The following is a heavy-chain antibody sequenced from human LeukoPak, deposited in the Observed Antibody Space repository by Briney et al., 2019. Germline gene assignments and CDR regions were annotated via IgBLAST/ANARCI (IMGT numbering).Heavy chain of an antibody. CDR2: ISGSGGST. Sequence: WGSLRLSCAASGFTFSSYAMSWVRQAPGKGLEWVSAISGSGGSTYYADSVKGRFTISRDNSKNTLYLQMNSLRAEDTAVYYCAKDSPKTRSSWYSFDYWGQGTLVTVSS. CDR3: AKDSPKTRSSWYSFDY. J-gene: IGHJ4*02. CDR1: GFTFSSYA. D-gene: IGHD6-13*01. V-gene: IGHV3-23*01.